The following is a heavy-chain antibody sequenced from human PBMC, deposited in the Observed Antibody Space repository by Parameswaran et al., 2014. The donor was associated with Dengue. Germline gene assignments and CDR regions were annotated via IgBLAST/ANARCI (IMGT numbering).Heavy chain of an antibody. D-gene: IGHD2-2*01. CDR2: INPGDSDT. J-gene: IGHJ4*02. Sequence: VRQAPGKGLEWMAIINPGDSDTRYSPSFQGQVTISADKSINTAYLQWSSLKASDTAMYYCARQGCSSTSCYSYWGQGTLVTVSS. CDR3: ARQGCSSTSCYSY. V-gene: IGHV5-51*01.